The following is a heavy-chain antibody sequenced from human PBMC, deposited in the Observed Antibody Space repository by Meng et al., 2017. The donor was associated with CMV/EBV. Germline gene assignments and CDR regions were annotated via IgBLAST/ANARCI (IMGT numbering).Heavy chain of an antibody. CDR1: GPTFSSYA. CDR2: IIPIFDTA. V-gene: IGHV1-69*05. Sequence: SVKVSCKASGPTFSSYAISWVRQAPGQGLEWMGGIIPIFDTANYAQKFQGRVTITTDASTSTAYMKLSSLRSEDTAVYYCASLRNVVRGGGYFDYWGQGTLVTVSS. CDR3: ASLRNVVRGGGYFDY. D-gene: IGHD3-10*01. J-gene: IGHJ4*02.